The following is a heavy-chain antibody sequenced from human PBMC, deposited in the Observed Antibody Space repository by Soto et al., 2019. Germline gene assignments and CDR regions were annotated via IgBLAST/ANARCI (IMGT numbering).Heavy chain of an antibody. CDR2: INWSGEMI. J-gene: IGHJ6*01. D-gene: IGHD1-26*01. CDR1: GFKFDDYA. CDR3: VRESIGRSVAIVV. V-gene: IGHV3-9*01. Sequence: EVQLVESGGAMVHPGGSLRLSCVASGFKFDDYAIHWVRQVAGKGLEWVSAINWSGEMIAYAGSVKGRSTISRDNAKNYAVMQITSLGSEGAVVYYCVRESIGRSVAIVVWGQGTTVTV.